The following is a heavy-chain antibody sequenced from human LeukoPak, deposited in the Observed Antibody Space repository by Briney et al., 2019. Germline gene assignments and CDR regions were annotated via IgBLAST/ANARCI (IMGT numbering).Heavy chain of an antibody. D-gene: IGHD1-26*01. CDR2: ISDSSDTR. J-gene: IGHJ4*02. V-gene: IGHV3-23*01. Sequence: GGSLRLSCAASGFTFSSYSMNWVRQAPGKGLEWVSAISDSSDTRNYADSVRGRFTISRDNSKNTLYLQMNRMRSEDTAVYYCAKVGGSSPETDYWGQGTLVTVSS. CDR1: GFTFSSYS. CDR3: AKVGGSSPETDY.